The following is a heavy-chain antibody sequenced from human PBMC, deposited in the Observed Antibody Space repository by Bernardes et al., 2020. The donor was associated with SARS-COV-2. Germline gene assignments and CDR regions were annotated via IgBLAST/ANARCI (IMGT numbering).Heavy chain of an antibody. CDR2: ISWNSGSI. V-gene: IGHV3-9*01. D-gene: IGHD3-10*01. J-gene: IGHJ6*02. CDR1: GFTFDDYA. CDR3: AKLPETLGELLYGGMDV. Sequence: GGSLRLSCAASGFTFDDYAMHWVRQAPGKGLEWVSGISWNSGSIGYADSVKGRFTISRDNAKNSLYLQMNSLRAEDTALYYCAKLPETLGELLYGGMDVWGQGTTVTVSS.